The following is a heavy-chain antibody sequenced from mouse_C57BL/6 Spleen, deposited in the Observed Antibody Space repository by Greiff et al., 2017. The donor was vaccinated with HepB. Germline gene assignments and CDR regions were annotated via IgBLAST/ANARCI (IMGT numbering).Heavy chain of an antibody. V-gene: IGHV2-2*01. D-gene: IGHD1-1*01. CDR1: GFSLTSYG. J-gene: IGHJ4*01. CDR2: IWSGGST. Sequence: VQLQQSGPGLVQPSQSLSITCTVSGFSLTSYGVHWVRQSPGKGLEWLGVIWSGGSTDYNAAFISRLSISKDNSKSQVFFKMNSLQADDTAIYYCARIGDYYGYAMDYWGQGTSVTVSS. CDR3: ARIGDYYGYAMDY.